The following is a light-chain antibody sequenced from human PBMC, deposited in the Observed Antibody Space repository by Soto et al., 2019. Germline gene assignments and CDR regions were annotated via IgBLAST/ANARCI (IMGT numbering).Light chain of an antibody. J-gene: IGKJ1*01. CDR2: TAS. Sequence: DIQMTQSPSTLSSSVGDRGTITGPASQSISNFLNWYQQTPGKAPKLLISTASTLQTGVPSRFDGSGSGTDFTLTINNLQPEDFATYYCQQSYSTSITFGQGTKVDIK. CDR1: QSISNF. CDR3: QQSYSTSIT. V-gene: IGKV1-39*01.